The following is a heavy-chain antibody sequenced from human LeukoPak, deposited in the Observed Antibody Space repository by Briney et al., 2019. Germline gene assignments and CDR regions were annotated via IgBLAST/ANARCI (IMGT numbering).Heavy chain of an antibody. J-gene: IGHJ2*01. CDR2: IYPGDSDT. CDR3: ARPAIAAAGTEWYFDL. D-gene: IGHD6-13*01. Sequence: GEPLQISCQSSGSRFTSYWIGWARQLPGKGLEWMGIIYPGDSDTRYSPSFQGQVTISADKSISTAYLQWSSLKASDTAMYYCARPAIAAAGTEWYFDLWGRGTLVTVSS. V-gene: IGHV5-51*01. CDR1: GSRFTSYW.